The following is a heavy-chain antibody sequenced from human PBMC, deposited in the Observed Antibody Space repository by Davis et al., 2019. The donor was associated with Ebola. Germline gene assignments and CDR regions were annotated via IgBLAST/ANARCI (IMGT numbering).Heavy chain of an antibody. J-gene: IGHJ3*02. CDR1: GFTFSSYW. CDR2: IKQDGSEK. V-gene: IGHV3-7*03. D-gene: IGHD6-6*01. CDR3: ASFVAARPTGGAFDI. Sequence: GESLKISCAASGFTFSSYWMSWVRQAPGKGLEWVANIKQDGSEKYYVDSVKGRFTISRDNAKNSLYLQMNSLRAEDTAVYYCASFVAARPTGGAFDIWGQGTMVTVSS.